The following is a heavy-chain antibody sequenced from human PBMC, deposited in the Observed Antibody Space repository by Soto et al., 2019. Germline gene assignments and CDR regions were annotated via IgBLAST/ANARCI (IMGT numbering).Heavy chain of an antibody. CDR1: GDSMSSSDYY. CDR3: ARRTVNIRTFYSGLKTHCFDY. J-gene: IGHJ4*02. CDR2: IYYSGGT. D-gene: IGHD6-19*01. Sequence: SETLSLTCAVSGDSMSSSDYYWGWIRQPPGKGLGWIGSIYYSGGTYYNPSLQSRVAISVDTSKNQFSLKLKSVTAADTAIYYCARRTVNIRTFYSGLKTHCFDYWGQGAPVTVSS. V-gene: IGHV4-39*01.